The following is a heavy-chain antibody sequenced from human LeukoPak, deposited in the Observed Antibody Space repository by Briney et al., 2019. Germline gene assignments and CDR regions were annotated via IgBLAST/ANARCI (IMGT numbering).Heavy chain of an antibody. V-gene: IGHV1-2*02. CDR1: GYTFTGYY. J-gene: IGHJ6*03. CDR2: INPNSGGT. CDR3: ARDRPYYYGSGSYYNVKPNYYYYYMDV. D-gene: IGHD3-10*01. Sequence: ASVKVSCKASGYTFTGYYMHWVRQAPGQGLEWMGWINPNSGGTNYAQKFQGRVTMTRDTSISTAYMELSRLRSDDTAVYYCARDRPYYYGSGSYYNVKPNYYYYYMDVWGKGTTVTISS.